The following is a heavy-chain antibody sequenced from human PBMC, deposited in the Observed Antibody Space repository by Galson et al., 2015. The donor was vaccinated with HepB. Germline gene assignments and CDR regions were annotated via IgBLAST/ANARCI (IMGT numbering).Heavy chain of an antibody. CDR3: ANSPTVAARWQRTFFFDS. Sequence: SLRLSCAASGFIFSIYDMSWVRQAPGKGLEWVSSISGRGGDTFYADSMKGRFTISRDNSKNTLYLQMNNLTGDDTAVYYCANSPTVAARWQRTFFFDSWGRGTLLSVSS. J-gene: IGHJ4*02. CDR1: GFIFSIYD. D-gene: IGHD1-26*01. CDR2: ISGRGGDT. V-gene: IGHV3-23*01.